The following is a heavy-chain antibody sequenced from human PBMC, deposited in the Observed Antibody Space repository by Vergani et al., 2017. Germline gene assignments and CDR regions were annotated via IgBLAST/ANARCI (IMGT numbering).Heavy chain of an antibody. CDR3: SRSXIVAHDEYYYGMDV. CDR1: GGSISSSSYY. V-gene: IGHV4-39*01. D-gene: IGHD5-12*01. J-gene: IGHJ6*02. Sequence: QLPLQESCPGLVKPSETLSLTCTVSGGSISSSSYYWGWIRQPPGKGLEWIGSIYYSGSTYYNPSLKSRVTISVDTSKNQFSRNLSSVTAADTAVYYCSRSXIVAHDEYYYGMDVWGQGTTVTVSS. CDR2: IYYSGST.